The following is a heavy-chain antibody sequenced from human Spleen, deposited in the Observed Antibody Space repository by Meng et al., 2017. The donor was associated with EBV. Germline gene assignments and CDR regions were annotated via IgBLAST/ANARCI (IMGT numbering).Heavy chain of an antibody. Sequence: ESGPGMVNPSETLSLNCTVSGGSISGHYWSWIRQPPGKGLEWIGYIYYSGSTNYNPSFKSRVTISVDTSKNQFSLRLRSLTASDTAVYYCASDRGQNYYWGPGTLVTVSS. CDR2: IYYSGST. J-gene: IGHJ4*02. CDR1: GGSISGHY. D-gene: IGHD3-10*01. V-gene: IGHV4-59*11. CDR3: ASDRGQNYY.